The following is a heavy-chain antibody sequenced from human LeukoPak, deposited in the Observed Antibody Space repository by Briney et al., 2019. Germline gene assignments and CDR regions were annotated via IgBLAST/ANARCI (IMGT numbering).Heavy chain of an antibody. CDR1: GYTFTSYA. CDR3: AREDLRQTIVVVTATPNY. J-gene: IGHJ4*02. CDR2: INTNTGNP. D-gene: IGHD2-21*02. V-gene: IGHV7-4-1*02. Sequence: GASVKVSCKASGYTFTSYAMNWVRQAPGQGLEWMGWINTNTGNPTYAQGFTGRFVFSLDTSVSTAYLQISSLKAEDTAVYYCAREDLRQTIVVVTATPNYWGQGTLVTVSS.